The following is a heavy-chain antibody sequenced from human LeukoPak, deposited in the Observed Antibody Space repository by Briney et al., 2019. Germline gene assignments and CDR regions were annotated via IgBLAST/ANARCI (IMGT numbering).Heavy chain of an antibody. CDR3: ARGAGDTMVRGVITSYYYYGMDV. CDR2: INSDGSST. Sequence: GGSLRLSCAASGFTFSSYWMHWVRQAPGKGLVWVSRINSDGSSTSNADSVKGRFTISRDNAKNTLYLQMNSLRAEDTAVYYCARGAGDTMVRGVITSYYYYGMDVWGKGTTVTVSS. J-gene: IGHJ6*04. V-gene: IGHV3-74*01. D-gene: IGHD3-10*01. CDR1: GFTFSSYW.